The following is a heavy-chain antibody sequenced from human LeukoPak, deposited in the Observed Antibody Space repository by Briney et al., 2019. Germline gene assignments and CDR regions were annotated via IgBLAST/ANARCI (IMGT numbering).Heavy chain of an antibody. V-gene: IGHV3-30*18. D-gene: IGHD4-17*01. J-gene: IGHJ6*02. Sequence: GGSLRLSCAASGFTFSSYGMHWVRRAPGKGLEWVAVISYEGSNKYYADSVKGRFTISRDNSKNTLYLQMNSLRAEDTAVYYCAKILFYGDLYYYYGMDVWGQGTTVTVSS. CDR3: AKILFYGDLYYYYGMDV. CDR1: GFTFSSYG. CDR2: ISYEGSNK.